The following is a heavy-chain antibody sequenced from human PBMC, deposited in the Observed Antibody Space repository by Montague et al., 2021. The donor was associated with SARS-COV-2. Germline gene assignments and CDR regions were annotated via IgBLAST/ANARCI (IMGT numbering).Heavy chain of an antibody. D-gene: IGHD3-22*01. V-gene: IGHV3-23*01. CDR1: GFTFSSYA. CDR2: ISGSGGST. CDR3: AKVQYYGSDSYYYPPGD. Sequence: SRRLSCAASGFTFSSYAMSWVRQAPGKGLYWVSVISGSGGSTYYTDSVKGRFTISRDNSKNTLYLQLNSLRAEDTAVYFCAKVQYYGSDSYYYPPGDWGQGTLVTVSS. J-gene: IGHJ4*02.